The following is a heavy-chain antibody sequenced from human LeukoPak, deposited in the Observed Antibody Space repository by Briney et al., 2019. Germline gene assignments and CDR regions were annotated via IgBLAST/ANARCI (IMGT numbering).Heavy chain of an antibody. J-gene: IGHJ4*02. D-gene: IGHD2-15*01. CDR1: GFTFSNYA. V-gene: IGHV3-74*01. Sequence: PGGSLRLSCAASGFTFSNYAMSWVRQAPGKGLEWVSRINSDGSSTSYADSVKGRFTISRDNAKSTLYLQMNSLRAEDTAVYYCARRDNYDYWGQGTLVTVSS. CDR3: ARRDNYDY. CDR2: INSDGSST.